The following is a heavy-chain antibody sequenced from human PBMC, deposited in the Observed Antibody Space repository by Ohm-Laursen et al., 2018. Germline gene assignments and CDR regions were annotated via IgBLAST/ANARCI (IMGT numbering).Heavy chain of an antibody. CDR2: ISSSGSTI. J-gene: IGHJ5*02. Sequence: GSLRLSCTASGFTFSDYYMSWIRQAPGKGLEWVSYISSSGSTIYYADSVKGRFTISRDNAKNSLYLQMNSLRAEDTAVYYCARDLWFGELNWFDPWGQGTLVTVSS. CDR1: GFTFSDYY. D-gene: IGHD3-10*01. V-gene: IGHV3-11*01. CDR3: ARDLWFGELNWFDP.